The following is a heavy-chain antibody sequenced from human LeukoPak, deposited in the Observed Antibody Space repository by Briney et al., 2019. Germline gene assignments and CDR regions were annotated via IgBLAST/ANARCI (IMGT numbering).Heavy chain of an antibody. CDR3: AKTPYYDILTGYDY. CDR2: ISWNSGSI. CDR1: GFTFDDYA. J-gene: IGHJ4*02. V-gene: IGHV3-9*01. D-gene: IGHD3-9*01. Sequence: GGSLRLSCAASGFTFDDYAMHWVRQAPGKGLEWVSGISWNSGSIGYADSVKGRFTISRDNAKNSLYLQMNSLRAEDTALYYCAKTPYYDILTGYDYWGQGTLVTVSS.